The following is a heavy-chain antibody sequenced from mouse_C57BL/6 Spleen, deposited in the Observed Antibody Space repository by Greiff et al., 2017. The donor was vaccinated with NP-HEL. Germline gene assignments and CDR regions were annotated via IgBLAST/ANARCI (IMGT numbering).Heavy chain of an antibody. Sequence: QVQLQQSGAELVKPGASVKISCKASGYTFTDYYINWVKQRPGQGLEWIGKIGPGSGSTYYNEKFKGKATLTADKSSSTAYMQLSSLTSEDSAVYFCARKGNYYGSSYPDWYFDVWGTGTTVTVSS. CDR1: GYTFTDYY. CDR2: IGPGSGST. CDR3: ARKGNYYGSSYPDWYFDV. D-gene: IGHD1-1*01. J-gene: IGHJ1*03. V-gene: IGHV1-77*01.